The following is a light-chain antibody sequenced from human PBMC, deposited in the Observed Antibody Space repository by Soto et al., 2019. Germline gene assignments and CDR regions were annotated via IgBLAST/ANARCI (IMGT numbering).Light chain of an antibody. CDR1: SSNIGAAFD. Sequence: QSVLTQPPSVSGAPGQRVTISCTGSSSNIGAAFDVHWYQHLPGTAPKLLIYDNNNRPSGVPGRFSGSKSGTSAFLAITGLQAEDEADYYCQSYDSSLSAVIFGGGTKLTVL. V-gene: IGLV1-40*01. CDR2: DNN. CDR3: QSYDSSLSAVI. J-gene: IGLJ2*01.